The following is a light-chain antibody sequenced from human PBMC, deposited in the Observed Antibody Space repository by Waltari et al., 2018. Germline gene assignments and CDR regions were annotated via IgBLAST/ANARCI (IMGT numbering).Light chain of an antibody. CDR1: QSISSQ. J-gene: IGKJ3*01. CDR2: GAS. V-gene: IGKV3-15*01. CDR3: QQYHESPPIT. Sequence: EIVMTQSPATLSVSPGERATLSCRASQSISSQLAGYQQKPGQAPRLLIYGASTRATGIPARFSGSGSGTEFTLTISSLQSEDFAVYFCQQYHESPPITFGPGTKVDIK.